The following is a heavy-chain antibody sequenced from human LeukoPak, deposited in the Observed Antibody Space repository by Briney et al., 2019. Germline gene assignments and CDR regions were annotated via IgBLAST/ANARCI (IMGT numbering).Heavy chain of an antibody. CDR1: GFTFSSYS. V-gene: IGHV3-48*04. D-gene: IGHD6-13*01. Sequence: PGGSLRLSCEASGFTFSSYSMNWVRQAPGKGLEWVSFISGSSSIIHYADSVKGRFTISRDNAKNSLYLQMNSLRAEDTAVYYCAKQQQGYFDFWGQGTLVTVSS. CDR2: ISGSSSII. CDR3: AKQQQGYFDF. J-gene: IGHJ4*02.